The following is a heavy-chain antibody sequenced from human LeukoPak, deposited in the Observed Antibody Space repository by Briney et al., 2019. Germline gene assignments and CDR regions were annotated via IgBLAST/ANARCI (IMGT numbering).Heavy chain of an antibody. CDR3: SRAMAGYYFDY. D-gene: IGHD6-19*01. CDR1: GFTFGDYA. J-gene: IGHJ4*02. CDR2: IRSKAYGGTT. V-gene: IGHV3-49*04. Sequence: AGGSLRLSCTASGFTFGDYAMSWVRQAPGKGLEWVGFIRSKAYGGTTQYAASVKGRFTISRDDSKSIGYLQMNSLKTEDTAVYYCSRAMAGYYFDYWGQGTLVTVSS.